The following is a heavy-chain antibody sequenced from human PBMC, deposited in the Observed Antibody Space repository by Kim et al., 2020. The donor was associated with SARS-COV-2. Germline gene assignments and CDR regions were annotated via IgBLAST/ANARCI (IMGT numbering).Heavy chain of an antibody. CDR2: INAGNDNT. Sequence: ASVKVSYKASGYTFTTYIIHWVRQAPGQGLEWMGWINAGNDNTKYSQNFQGRVTITRVTSATTAYMDLFSLRSEDTAVYYCARSVTTDYYFDNWGQGTLVTVSS. J-gene: IGHJ4*02. D-gene: IGHD4-17*01. V-gene: IGHV1-3*01. CDR1: GYTFTTYI. CDR3: ARSVTTDYYFDN.